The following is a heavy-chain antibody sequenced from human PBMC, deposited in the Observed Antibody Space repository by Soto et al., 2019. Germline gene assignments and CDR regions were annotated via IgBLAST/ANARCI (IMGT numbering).Heavy chain of an antibody. Sequence: GGSLRLSCAASGFTFSNAWISWGRQAPGKGLEWVGRIKSKTDGGTTDYAAPVKGRFTISRDDSKNTLYLQMNSLKTEDTAVYYCTTDPKAYGGMTNWGQGTLVTVSS. J-gene: IGHJ4*02. V-gene: IGHV3-15*01. CDR3: TTDPKAYGGMTN. CDR1: GFTFSNAW. CDR2: IKSKTDGGTT. D-gene: IGHD4-17*01.